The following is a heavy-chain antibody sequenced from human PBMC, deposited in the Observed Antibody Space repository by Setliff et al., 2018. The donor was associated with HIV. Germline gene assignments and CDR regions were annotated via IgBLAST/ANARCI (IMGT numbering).Heavy chain of an antibody. CDR3: ALPYCSGGNCWSSASLPPAGWFDP. Sequence: SVKVSCKASGGTFSSYVISWVRQAPGQGPEWMGGIIPMYGVTNYAQKFQGRVTITTDQSTSTAYMELSSLRSEDTAVYYCALPYCSGGNCWSSASLPPAGWFDPWGQGTLVTVSS. V-gene: IGHV1-69*05. D-gene: IGHD2-15*01. CDR1: GGTFSSYV. CDR2: IIPMYGVT. J-gene: IGHJ5*02.